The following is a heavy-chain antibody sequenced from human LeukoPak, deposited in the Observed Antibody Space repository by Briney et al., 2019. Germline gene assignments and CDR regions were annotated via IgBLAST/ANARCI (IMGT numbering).Heavy chain of an antibody. V-gene: IGHV4-59*08. Sequence: SETLSLTCTVSGASISTYYGSWIRHPPRKGREWIGYIYYSGSTNYNPSLKSRVTISVDTSKNQFSLKLSSVTAADTAVYYCARLSRDGYNYDYWGQGTLVTVSS. CDR1: GASISTYY. D-gene: IGHD5-24*01. CDR3: ARLSRDGYNYDY. J-gene: IGHJ4*02. CDR2: IYYSGST.